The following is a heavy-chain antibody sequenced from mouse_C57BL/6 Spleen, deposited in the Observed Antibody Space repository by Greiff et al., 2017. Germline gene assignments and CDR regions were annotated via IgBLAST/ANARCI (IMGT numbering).Heavy chain of an antibody. Sequence: EVQRVESGGGLVQPKGSLKLSCAASGFSFNTYAMNWVRQAPGKGLEWVARIRSKSNNYATYYADSVKDRFTISRDDSESMLYLQMNHLKTEDTAMYYCVRQNYYGSIYAMDYWGQGTSVTVSS. CDR3: VRQNYYGSIYAMDY. D-gene: IGHD1-1*01. V-gene: IGHV10-1*01. CDR2: IRSKSNNYAT. CDR1: GFSFNTYA. J-gene: IGHJ4*01.